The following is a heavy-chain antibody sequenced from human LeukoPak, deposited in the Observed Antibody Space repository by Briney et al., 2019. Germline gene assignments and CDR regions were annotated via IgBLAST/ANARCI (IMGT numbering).Heavy chain of an antibody. CDR1: GFSVSSNY. D-gene: IGHD6-19*01. J-gene: IGHJ2*01. Sequence: GGSLRLSCAASGFSVSSNYMSWVRQAPGKGLEWVSSISSSSYIYYADSVKGRFTISRDNAKNSLYLQMNSLRAEDTAVYYCAREVQWLAQEGWYFDLWGRGTLVTVSS. CDR2: ISSSSYI. CDR3: AREVQWLAQEGWYFDL. V-gene: IGHV3-69-1*01.